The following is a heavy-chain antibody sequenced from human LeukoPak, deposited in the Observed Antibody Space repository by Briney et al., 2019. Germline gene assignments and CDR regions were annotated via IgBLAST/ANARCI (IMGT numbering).Heavy chain of an antibody. V-gene: IGHV4-4*07. CDR2: IYTSGGT. CDR3: ARGIYCSSTSCYYYYYYMDV. D-gene: IGHD2-2*01. J-gene: IGHJ6*03. CDR1: GGSISSYY. Sequence: PSETLSLTCTVSGGSISSYYWSWIRQPAGKGLEWIGRIYTSGGTNYNPSLKSRVTMSVDTSKNQFSLKLSSVTAADTAVYYCARGIYCSSTSCYYYYYYMDVWGKGTTVTVSS.